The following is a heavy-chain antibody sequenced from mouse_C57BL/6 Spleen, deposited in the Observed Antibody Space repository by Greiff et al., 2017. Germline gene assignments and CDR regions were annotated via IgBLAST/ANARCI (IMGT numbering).Heavy chain of an antibody. Sequence: QVQLQQSGPELVKPGASVKISCKASGYAFSSSWMNWVKQRPGKGLEWIGRIYPGDGDTNYNGKFKGKATLTADKSSSTAYMQLSSLTSEDSAVYFCAREYYASSRDAMDYWGQGTSVTVSS. CDR2: IYPGDGDT. J-gene: IGHJ4*01. D-gene: IGHD1-1*01. CDR1: GYAFSSSW. V-gene: IGHV1-82*01. CDR3: AREYYASSRDAMDY.